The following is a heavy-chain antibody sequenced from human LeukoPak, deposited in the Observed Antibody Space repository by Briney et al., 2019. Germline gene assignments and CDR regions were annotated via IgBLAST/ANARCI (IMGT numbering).Heavy chain of an antibody. Sequence: GGTLRLFCAACGVTFSSYARHWVRQAPGKGLEWMAVISYDGRNKYYADSVKGRFTISRDNSKNTLYLQRNSLRAEDTVVYYWATPPIHGPLAAIRKYFDYGGQGTLVTVSA. V-gene: IGHV3-30*04. J-gene: IGHJ4*02. CDR1: GVTFSSYA. CDR2: ISYDGRNK. CDR3: ATPPIHGPLAAIRKYFDY. D-gene: IGHD2-15*01.